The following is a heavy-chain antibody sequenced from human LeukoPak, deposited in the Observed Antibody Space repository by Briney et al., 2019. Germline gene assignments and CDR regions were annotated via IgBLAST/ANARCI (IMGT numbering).Heavy chain of an antibody. J-gene: IGHJ4*02. D-gene: IGHD6-19*01. Sequence: GESLKISCKGSGYSFTSYWIGWVRQMPGKGLEWMGIIYPGDSDTRYGPSFQGQVTISADKSINTAYLQWSSLKASDTAIYYCAKTPSGSGFQYYFDYWGQGTLVTVSS. V-gene: IGHV5-51*01. CDR1: GYSFTSYW. CDR2: IYPGDSDT. CDR3: AKTPSGSGFQYYFDY.